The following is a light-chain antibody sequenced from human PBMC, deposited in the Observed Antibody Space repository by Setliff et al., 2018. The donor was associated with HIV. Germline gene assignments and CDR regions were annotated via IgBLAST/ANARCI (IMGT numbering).Light chain of an antibody. CDR2: EVN. V-gene: IGLV2-14*01. Sequence: QSALTQPASVSGSPGQSITISCTGTCSDIGGYDYVTWYQQHPGKAPKLMIYEVNNRPSGVSNRFSGSKSGFAASLTISGLQAEDEADYYCSSYTRSSSYVFGTGTKVT. CDR1: CSDIGGYDY. CDR3: SSYTRSSSYV. J-gene: IGLJ1*01.